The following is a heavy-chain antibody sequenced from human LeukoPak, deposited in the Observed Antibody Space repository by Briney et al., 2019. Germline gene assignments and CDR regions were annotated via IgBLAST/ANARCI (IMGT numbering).Heavy chain of an antibody. CDR3: ARDRVYYMDV. J-gene: IGHJ6*03. CDR1: GFTFSDYN. V-gene: IGHV3-48*02. Sequence: GGSLRLSCAASGFTFSDYNMNWVRQAPGRGLEWVSHIGGRSSTTYYADSVKGRFTISRDNAKNSLYLQMNGLRDEDTAVYYCARDRVYYMDVWGKGTTVTVSS. CDR2: IGGRSSTT.